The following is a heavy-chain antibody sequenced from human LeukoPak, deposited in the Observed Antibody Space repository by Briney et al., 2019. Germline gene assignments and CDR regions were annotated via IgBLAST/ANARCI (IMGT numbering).Heavy chain of an antibody. CDR2: IYYSGST. Sequence: PSETLSLTCTVSGGSISSYYWSWIRQPPGKGLEWIGYIYYSGSTNYNPSLKSRVTISVDTSKNQFSLKLSSVTAADTAVYYCARAGYSSGWYPFDAFDIWGQGTMVTVSS. CDR1: GGSISSYY. D-gene: IGHD6-19*01. J-gene: IGHJ3*02. CDR3: ARAGYSSGWYPFDAFDI. V-gene: IGHV4-59*01.